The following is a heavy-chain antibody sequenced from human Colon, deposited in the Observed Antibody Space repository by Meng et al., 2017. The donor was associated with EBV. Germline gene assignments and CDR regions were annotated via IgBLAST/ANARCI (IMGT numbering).Heavy chain of an antibody. CDR2: VYHTGST. J-gene: IGHJ4*02. D-gene: IGHD2-21*01. Sequence: QVQLQESGPGLLKPSQTLSLTCAVSGGSISSSHWWTWVRQPPGKGLEWIGEVYHTGSTKYNPSLKSRLTISVDKSKNQFSLNLTSVTAADTAVYYCARVWQSLTAFFDSWGQGTLVTVSS. V-gene: IGHV4-4*02. CDR1: GGSISSSHW. CDR3: ARVWQSLTAFFDS.